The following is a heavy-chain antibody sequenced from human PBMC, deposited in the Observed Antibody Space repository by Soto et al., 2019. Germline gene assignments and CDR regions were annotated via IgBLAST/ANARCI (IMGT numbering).Heavy chain of an antibody. CDR3: AKDQAYCGGDCYSPFDY. Sequence: EVQLLESGGGLVQPGGSLRLSCAASGFTFSSYAMSWVRQAPGKGLEWVSAISGSGGSTYYADSVKGRFTISRDNSKNTLYLQMNSLRAEDTAVYYCAKDQAYCGGDCYSPFDYWGQGTLVTVSS. CDR2: ISGSGGST. D-gene: IGHD2-21*02. CDR1: GFTFSSYA. J-gene: IGHJ4*02. V-gene: IGHV3-23*01.